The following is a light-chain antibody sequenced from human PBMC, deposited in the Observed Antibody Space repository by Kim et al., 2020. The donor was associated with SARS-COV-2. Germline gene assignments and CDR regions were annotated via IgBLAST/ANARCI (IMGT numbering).Light chain of an antibody. CDR2: KDT. CDR1: VLASKF. J-gene: IGLJ2*01. V-gene: IGLV3-27*01. CDR3: YSTPDNTLV. Sequence: SYELTQPSSLSVSPGQTARITCSGDVLASKFARWFQLKSGQAPLLVIYKDTERPSGIPERFSGSISGTTVTLTITGAQVDDEADYYCYSTPDNTLVFGGGTQLTVL.